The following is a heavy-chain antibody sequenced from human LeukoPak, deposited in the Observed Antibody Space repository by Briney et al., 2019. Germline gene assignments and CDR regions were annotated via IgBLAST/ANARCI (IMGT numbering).Heavy chain of an antibody. CDR2: ISSSSSYI. D-gene: IGHD3-16*02. CDR3: ARAPNPDILITFGGVIVPPGGFDY. V-gene: IGHV3-21*01. J-gene: IGHJ4*02. CDR1: GFTFSSYS. Sequence: GGSLRLSCAASGFTFSSYSMNWVRQAPGKGLEWVSSISSSSSYIYYADSLKSRFTISRDNAKNSLYLQMNSRRSEDTAVYYFARAPNPDILITFGGVIVPPGGFDYWGQGTLVTVSS.